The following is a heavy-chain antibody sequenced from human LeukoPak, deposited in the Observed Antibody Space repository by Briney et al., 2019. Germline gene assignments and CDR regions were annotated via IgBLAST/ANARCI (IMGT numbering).Heavy chain of an antibody. V-gene: IGHV1-2*02. CDR3: ARGRMTTVVTPGY. CDR2: INPNSGGT. Sequence: GASVKVSCKASGYIFTGYYIHWVRQTPGQGLEWMGWINPNSGGTNYAQKFQGRVTMTRDTSISTAYMELSRLRSDDTAVYYCARGRMTTVVTPGYWGQGTLVTVSS. CDR1: GYIFTGYY. J-gene: IGHJ4*02. D-gene: IGHD4-23*01.